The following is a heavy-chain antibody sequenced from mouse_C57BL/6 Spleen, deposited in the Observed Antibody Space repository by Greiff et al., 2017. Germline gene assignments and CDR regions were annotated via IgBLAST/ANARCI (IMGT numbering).Heavy chain of an antibody. CDR3: ARDYGSSLPMDY. J-gene: IGHJ4*01. CDR2: INPGSGGT. D-gene: IGHD1-1*01. V-gene: IGHV1-54*01. CDR1: GYAFTNYL. Sequence: QVQLKESGAELVRPGTSVKVSCKASGYAFTNYLIEWVKQRPGQGLEWIGVINPGSGGTNYNEKFKGKATLTADKSSSTAYMQLSSLTSEDSAVYFCARDYGSSLPMDYWGQGTSVTVSS.